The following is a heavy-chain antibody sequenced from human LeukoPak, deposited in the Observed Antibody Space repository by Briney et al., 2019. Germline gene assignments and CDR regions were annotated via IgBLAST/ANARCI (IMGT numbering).Heavy chain of an antibody. Sequence: GGSLRLSCVASGFTFSTYWMTWVRRAPGKGLEWVASIKEDGNKKSYVDSVRGLFTISRDNAKNSMFLQMNSLRVEDTAVFYCARVAYGWRRGDAFDIWGHGTTVTVSS. J-gene: IGHJ3*02. D-gene: IGHD6-19*01. CDR2: IKEDGNKK. CDR1: GFTFSTYW. CDR3: ARVAYGWRRGDAFDI. V-gene: IGHV3-7*01.